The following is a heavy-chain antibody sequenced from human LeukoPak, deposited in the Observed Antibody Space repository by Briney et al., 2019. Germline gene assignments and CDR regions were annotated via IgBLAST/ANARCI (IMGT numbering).Heavy chain of an antibody. D-gene: IGHD3-3*01. Sequence: PSETLSLTCTVSGGSISIANYFWGWIRQPPGKGLEWIGSTYYDGSTYYNPSLKSRVTISRDTSKDQFSLRLSSVTAADTAVYYCARRSSGRPVDYWGQGTLVTVSS. CDR3: ARRSSGRPVDY. V-gene: IGHV4-39*07. CDR2: TYYDGST. CDR1: GGSISIANYF. J-gene: IGHJ4*02.